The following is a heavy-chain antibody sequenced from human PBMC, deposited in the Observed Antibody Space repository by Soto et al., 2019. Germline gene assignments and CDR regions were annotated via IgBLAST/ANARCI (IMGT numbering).Heavy chain of an antibody. D-gene: IGHD3-22*01. CDR3: AKVRVILVARGYFDL. Sequence: EMQLLESGGGLVQPGGSLRLPCAASGFTFTSYAMSWVRQPPGKGLEWVSAISSGGGSTAYYADSVKGRFTISRDNSNNTVFLQMNSLRAEDTALYYCAKVRVILVARGYFDLWGRGTLVTVSS. J-gene: IGHJ2*01. V-gene: IGHV3-23*01. CDR1: GFTFTSYA. CDR2: ISSGGGSTA.